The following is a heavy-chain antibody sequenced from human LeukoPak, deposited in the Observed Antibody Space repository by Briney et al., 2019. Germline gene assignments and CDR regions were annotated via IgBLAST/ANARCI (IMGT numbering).Heavy chain of an antibody. CDR3: ARGRYGSGSYFYNRFDP. J-gene: IGHJ5*02. Sequence: PSQTLSLTCTVSGGSISSGSYYWSWIRQPAGKGLEWIGRIYTSGSTNYNPSLKSRVTISVDTSKNQFSLKLSSVTAADTAVYYCARGRYGSGSYFYNRFDPWGQGTLVTVSS. CDR1: GGSISSGSYY. V-gene: IGHV4-61*02. D-gene: IGHD3-10*01. CDR2: IYTSGST.